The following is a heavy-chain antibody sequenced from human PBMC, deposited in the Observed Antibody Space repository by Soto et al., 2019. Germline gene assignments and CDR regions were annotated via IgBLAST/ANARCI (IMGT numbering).Heavy chain of an antibody. CDR1: GGSISSGGYY. D-gene: IGHD2-8*01. Sequence: SETLSLTCTVSGGSISSGGYYWSWIRQHPGKGLEWIGYIYYSGSTYYNPSLKSRVTISVDTSKNQFSLKLSSVTAADTAVYYCARMLYHPHNWFDPWGQGTLVTVSS. V-gene: IGHV4-31*03. CDR2: IYYSGST. J-gene: IGHJ5*02. CDR3: ARMLYHPHNWFDP.